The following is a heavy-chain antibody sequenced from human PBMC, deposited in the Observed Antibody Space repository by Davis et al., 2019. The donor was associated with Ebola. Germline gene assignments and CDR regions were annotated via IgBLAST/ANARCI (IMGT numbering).Heavy chain of an antibody. Sequence: SETLSLTCTVSGGSISTYYWTWIRQPPGKGLEWIVNIYYTGSTHYNPSFKSRVTISVDTSKNQFSLKLSSVTAADTAVYYCARDHGGGRMDVWGQGTTVTVSS. CDR2: IYYTGST. CDR3: ARDHGGGRMDV. CDR1: GGSISTYY. D-gene: IGHD3-16*01. J-gene: IGHJ6*02. V-gene: IGHV4-59*01.